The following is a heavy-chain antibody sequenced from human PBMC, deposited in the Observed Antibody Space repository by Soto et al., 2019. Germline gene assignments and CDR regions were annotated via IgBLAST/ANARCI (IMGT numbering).Heavy chain of an antibody. J-gene: IGHJ3*02. Sequence: GGSLRLSCAASGFTFSSYGMHWVRQAPGKGLEWVAVIWYDGSNKYYADSVKGRFTISRDNSKNTLYLQMNSLRAEDTAVYYCARTSSIAAADDAFDIWGQGTMVTVSS. CDR2: IWYDGSNK. CDR1: GFTFSSYG. V-gene: IGHV3-33*01. D-gene: IGHD6-13*01. CDR3: ARTSSIAAADDAFDI.